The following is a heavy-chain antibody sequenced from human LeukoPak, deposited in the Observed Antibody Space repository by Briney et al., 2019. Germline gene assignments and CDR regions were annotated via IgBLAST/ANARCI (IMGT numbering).Heavy chain of an antibody. V-gene: IGHV1-2*02. Sequence: ASVKVSCKASGYTLTAYYMHWVRQAPGQGLEWMGWIDPNSGGTNYAQKFQGRVTLTRDTSISTAYMELSRLRSDDTAVYYCARAGYCSGGSCYALDYWGQGTLVSVSS. CDR2: IDPNSGGT. D-gene: IGHD2-15*01. CDR3: ARAGYCSGGSCYALDY. J-gene: IGHJ4*02. CDR1: GYTLTAYY.